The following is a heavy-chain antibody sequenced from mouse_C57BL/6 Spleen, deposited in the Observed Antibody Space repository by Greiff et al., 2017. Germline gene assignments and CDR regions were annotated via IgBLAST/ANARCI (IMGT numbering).Heavy chain of an antibody. D-gene: IGHD3-3*01. CDR2: IYPRSGNT. CDR1: GYTFTSYG. Sequence: VHLVESGAELARPGASVKLSCKASGYTFTSYGISWVKQRTGQGLEWIGEIYPRSGNTYYNEKFKGKATLTADKSSSTAYMELRSLTSEDSAVYFCAREGGQNFDYWGQGTTLTVSS. CDR3: AREGGQNFDY. V-gene: IGHV1-81*01. J-gene: IGHJ2*01.